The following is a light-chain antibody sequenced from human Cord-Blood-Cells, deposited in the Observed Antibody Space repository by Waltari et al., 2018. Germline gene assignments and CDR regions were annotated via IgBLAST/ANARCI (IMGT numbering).Light chain of an antibody. CDR2: AAS. Sequence: DIQMTQSPSSLSASVGDRFTITCRASQSISSYLNWYQQKPGKAPQLLSYAASSLQSGVPSRFSGSGSGTDFTLTISSLQPEDCATYYCQQSYSTPRTFGQGTKVEIK. CDR1: QSISSY. J-gene: IGKJ1*01. CDR3: QQSYSTPRT. V-gene: IGKV1-39*01.